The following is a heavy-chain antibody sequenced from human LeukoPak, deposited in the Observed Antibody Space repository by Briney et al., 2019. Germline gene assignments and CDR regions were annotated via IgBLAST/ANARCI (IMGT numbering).Heavy chain of an antibody. D-gene: IGHD3-9*01. CDR3: AQTDYDILTGYYLDY. V-gene: IGHV3-23*01. Sequence: GGSLRLSCAASGFTFSGYAMSWVRQAPGKGLEWVSAISGSGGSTYYADSVKGRFTISRDNSKNTLYLQMNSLRAEDTAVYYCAQTDYDILTGYYLDYWGQGTLVTVSS. CDR1: GFTFSGYA. J-gene: IGHJ4*02. CDR2: ISGSGGST.